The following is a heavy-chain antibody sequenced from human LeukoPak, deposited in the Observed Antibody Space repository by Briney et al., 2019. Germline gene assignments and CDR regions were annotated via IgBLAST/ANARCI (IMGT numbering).Heavy chain of an antibody. J-gene: IGHJ4*02. CDR1: GDSVSSNSAA. CDR3: ARDAGDIAAAGTPFDY. Sequence: SQTLSLTCAISGDSVSSNSAAWNWIRQSPSRGLEWLGRTYYRSKWYNDYAVSVKSRITINPDTSKNQFSLQLNSVTPEDTAVYYCARDAGDIAAAGTPFDYWGQGTLVTVSS. CDR2: TYYRSKWYN. D-gene: IGHD6-13*01. V-gene: IGHV6-1*01.